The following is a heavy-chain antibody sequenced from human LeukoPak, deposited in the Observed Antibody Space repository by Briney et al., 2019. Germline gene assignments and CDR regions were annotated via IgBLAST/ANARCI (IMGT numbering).Heavy chain of an antibody. Sequence: SVKVSCKASGGTFSSYAISWVRQAPGQGLEWMGGIIPIFGTANYAQKFQGRVTITADESTSTAYMELSSLRSEGTAVYYCARERGRTVVVTATVAFDIWGQGTMVTVSS. J-gene: IGHJ3*02. V-gene: IGHV1-69*13. D-gene: IGHD2-21*02. CDR1: GGTFSSYA. CDR3: ARERGRTVVVTATVAFDI. CDR2: IIPIFGTA.